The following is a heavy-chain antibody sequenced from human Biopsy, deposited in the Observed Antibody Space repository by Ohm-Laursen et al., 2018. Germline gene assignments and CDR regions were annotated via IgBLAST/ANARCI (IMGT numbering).Heavy chain of an antibody. CDR1: VGPSPNYA. CDR2: IVPVLGPL. Sequence: SVTASCHPSVGPSPNYAFSSARHPPGQGLGWVGRIVPVLGPLNYAQRFQGRVSITADKSTSYVFMELSRLTSGDTAVYYCAADADGYYAEFDYWGPGTLVTVSS. V-gene: IGHV1-69*04. CDR3: AADADGYYAEFDY. D-gene: IGHD5-24*01. J-gene: IGHJ4*02.